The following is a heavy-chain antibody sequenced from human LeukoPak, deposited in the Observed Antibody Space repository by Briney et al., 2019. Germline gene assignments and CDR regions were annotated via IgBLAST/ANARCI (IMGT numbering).Heavy chain of an antibody. CDR2: TNPNSGGT. D-gene: IGHD2-2*01. J-gene: IGHJ4*02. CDR1: GYTFTGYY. V-gene: IGHV1-2*06. CDR3: ARAEGYCSSTSCSEPFDY. Sequence: ASVKVSCKASGYTFTGYYMHWVRPAAGQGLEWMGRTNPNSGGTNYAQKFQGRVTITSDTSISTAYMELSRLRSDDTAVYYRARAEGYCSSTSCSEPFDYWGQGTLVTVSS.